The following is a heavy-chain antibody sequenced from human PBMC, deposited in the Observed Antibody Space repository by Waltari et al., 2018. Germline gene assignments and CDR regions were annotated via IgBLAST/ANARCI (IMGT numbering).Heavy chain of an antibody. V-gene: IGHV4-28*06. CDR2: IYYSGST. CDR3: AGFIVATGYDAFDI. J-gene: IGHJ3*02. D-gene: IGHD5-12*01. Sequence: QVQLQESGPGLVKPSDTLSLTCAVSGYSLSSSNWWGWIRQPPGKGLEWIGYIYYSGSTNYNPSLKSRVTMSVDTSKNQFSLKLSSVTALDTAVYYCAGFIVATGYDAFDIWGQGTMVTVSS. CDR1: GYSLSSSNW.